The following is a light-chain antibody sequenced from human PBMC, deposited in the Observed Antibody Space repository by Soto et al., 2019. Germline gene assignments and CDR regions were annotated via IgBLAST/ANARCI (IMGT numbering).Light chain of an antibody. CDR2: GAS. V-gene: IGKV3-15*01. CDR1: QSVSSN. J-gene: IGKJ5*01. CDR3: QQYNNWHPIT. Sequence: EIVMTHSPATLSVSPGERATLSCRASQSVSSNLAWYLQKPGQAPRLLIYGASTRANGIPARFSGSGSGTEFTLTISSLQSEDFAFYYCQQYNNWHPITFGQGTRLEIK.